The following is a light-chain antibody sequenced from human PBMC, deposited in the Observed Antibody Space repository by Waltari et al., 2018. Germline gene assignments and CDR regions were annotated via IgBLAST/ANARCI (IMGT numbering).Light chain of an antibody. Sequence: DIQMPQSPSSLSASVGDRVTITCQASQDISNYLNWYQQKPGKAPKRLIYDASNVETGVPSRFSGSGSGTDFTFTISSLQPEDIATYYCQQYDNLLPTLTFGGGTKVEIK. CDR1: QDISNY. CDR3: QQYDNLLPTLT. CDR2: DAS. V-gene: IGKV1-33*01. J-gene: IGKJ4*01.